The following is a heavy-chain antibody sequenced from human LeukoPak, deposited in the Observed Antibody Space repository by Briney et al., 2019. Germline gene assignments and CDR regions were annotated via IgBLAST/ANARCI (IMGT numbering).Heavy chain of an antibody. CDR3: ARDKRIHYYGSGSYYNSLYYYYGMDV. CDR1: GFTFSSYS. V-gene: IGHV3-21*01. CDR2: ISSSSSYI. Sequence: GGSLRLSCAASGFTFSSYSMNCVRRALGKELVGVLSISSSSSYIYYEDPVKGRFTISRDNATNSLYLQMNSLRAEHMAVYYCARDKRIHYYGSGSYYNSLYYYYGMDVWGQGTTVTVSS. D-gene: IGHD3-10*01. J-gene: IGHJ6*02.